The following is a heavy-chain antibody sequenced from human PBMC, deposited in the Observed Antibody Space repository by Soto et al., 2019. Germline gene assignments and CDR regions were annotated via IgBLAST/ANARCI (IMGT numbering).Heavy chain of an antibody. CDR1: GVSISSYY. J-gene: IGHJ6*02. V-gene: IGHV4-59*01. CDR2: ISYIGST. Sequence: TSETLSLTCTVSGVSISSYYWSWIRQPPGKGLEWIGYISYIGSTNYNPSLKSRVTISVDTSKNQFSLKLSSVTAADTAVYYCAREGLITGTTYYYYGMDVWGQGTTVTVSS. CDR3: AREGLITGTTYYYYGMDV. D-gene: IGHD1-7*01.